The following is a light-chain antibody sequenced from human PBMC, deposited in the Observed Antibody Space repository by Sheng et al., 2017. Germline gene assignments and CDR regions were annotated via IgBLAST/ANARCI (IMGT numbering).Light chain of an antibody. Sequence: SYEVTQPPSVSVSPGQTASISCSGDKLGSKYTSWYQQKPGQSPVLVIYQDKKRPSGIPERFSGSSSGNTATLTISGTQAMDEADYYCQAWDSSSFYVFGPGTTVTVL. V-gene: IGLV3-1*01. CDR3: QAWDSSSFYV. J-gene: IGLJ1*01. CDR2: QDK. CDR1: KLGSKY.